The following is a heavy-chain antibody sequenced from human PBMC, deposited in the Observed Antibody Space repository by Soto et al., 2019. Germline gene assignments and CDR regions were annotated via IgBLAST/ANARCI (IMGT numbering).Heavy chain of an antibody. CDR2: INHSGST. CDR3: ARGPAAGTVFVKVNYYYYMDV. Sequence: SETLSLTCAVYGGSFSGYYWSWIRQPPGKGLEWIGEINHSGSTNYNPSLKSRVTISVDTSKNQFSLKLSSVTAADTAVYYCARGPAAGTVFVKVNYYYYMDVWGKGTTVTVSS. CDR1: GGSFSGYY. J-gene: IGHJ6*03. D-gene: IGHD6-13*01. V-gene: IGHV4-34*01.